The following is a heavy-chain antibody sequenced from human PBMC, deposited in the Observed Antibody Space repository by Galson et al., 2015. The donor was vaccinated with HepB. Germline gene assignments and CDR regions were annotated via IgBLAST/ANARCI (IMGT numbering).Heavy chain of an antibody. CDR2: FDPEDGET. Sequence: SVKVSCKVSGYTLTELSMHWVRQAPGKGLEWMGGFDPEDGETIYAQKFQGRVTMTEDTSTDTAYMELSSLRSEDTAVYYCATPSHYDILTGYSPPLGTMAFDIWGQGTMVTVSS. J-gene: IGHJ3*02. D-gene: IGHD3-9*01. V-gene: IGHV1-24*01. CDR1: GYTLTELS. CDR3: ATPSHYDILTGYSPPLGTMAFDI.